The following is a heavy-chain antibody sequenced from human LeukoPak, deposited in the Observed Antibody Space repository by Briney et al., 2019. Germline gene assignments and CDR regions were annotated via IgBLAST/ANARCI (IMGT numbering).Heavy chain of an antibody. CDR3: ARVGATTLNAFDI. Sequence: RLGGSLRLSCAASGFTFSDYYMSWIRQAPGKGLEWVSYISSSGSTIYYADSVKGRFTISRDNAKNSLYLQMNSLRAEDTAVYYCARVGATTLNAFDIWGQGTMVPVSS. CDR1: GFTFSDYY. J-gene: IGHJ3*02. D-gene: IGHD1-26*01. CDR2: ISSSGSTI. V-gene: IGHV3-11*01.